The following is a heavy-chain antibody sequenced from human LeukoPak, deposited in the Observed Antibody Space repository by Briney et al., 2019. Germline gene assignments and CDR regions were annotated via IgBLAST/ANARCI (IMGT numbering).Heavy chain of an antibody. CDR1: GGSISSYY. J-gene: IGHJ4*02. Sequence: SETLSLTCTVSGGSISSYYWSWIRQPPGKGLEWIGYIYYSGSTNYNPSLKSRVTISVDTSKNQFSLKLSSVTAADTAVYYCASLDYYGSGAADYWGQGTLVTVPS. D-gene: IGHD3-10*01. CDR3: ASLDYYGSGAADY. V-gene: IGHV4-59*01. CDR2: IYYSGST.